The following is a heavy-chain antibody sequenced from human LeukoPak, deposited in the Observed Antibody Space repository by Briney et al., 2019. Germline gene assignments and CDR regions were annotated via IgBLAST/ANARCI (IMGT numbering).Heavy chain of an antibody. CDR2: INHSGST. D-gene: IGHD6-19*01. Sequence: PSETLSLTCAVYGGSFGGYYWSWIRQPPGKGLEWIGEINHSGSTNYNPSLKSRVTISVDTSKNQFSLKLSSVTAADTAVYYCAREVFGWYSFDYWGRGTLVTVSS. V-gene: IGHV4-34*01. CDR3: AREVFGWYSFDY. CDR1: GGSFGGYY. J-gene: IGHJ4*02.